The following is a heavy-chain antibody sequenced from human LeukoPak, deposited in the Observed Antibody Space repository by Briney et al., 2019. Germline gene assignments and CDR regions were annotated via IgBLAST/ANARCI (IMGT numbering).Heavy chain of an antibody. J-gene: IGHJ4*02. Sequence: SETLSLTCTVSGGSISTYYWSWIRQPPGKALEWIGYIYYSGITSYNPSLKSRVTISVDTSKNQFSLKLTSVTAADTAVYHCARAPNDYGDYGPLGLWGQGTLVIVSS. D-gene: IGHD4-17*01. CDR3: ARAPNDYGDYGPLGL. CDR2: IYYSGIT. V-gene: IGHV4-59*01. CDR1: GGSISTYY.